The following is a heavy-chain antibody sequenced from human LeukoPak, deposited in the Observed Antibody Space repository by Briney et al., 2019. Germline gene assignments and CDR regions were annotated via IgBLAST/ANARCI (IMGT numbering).Heavy chain of an antibody. CDR2: IYYSGST. CDR3: ARGHGSGNYY. CDR1: GGAISSYD. Sequence: SETLSLTCTISGGAISSYDWSWIRQPPGKGLEWIGYIYYSGSTNYNPSLKSRVTISVDTSKNQFSLKLSSVTAADTAVYYCARGHGSGNYYWGQGTLVTVSS. D-gene: IGHD3-10*01. J-gene: IGHJ4*02. V-gene: IGHV4-59*01.